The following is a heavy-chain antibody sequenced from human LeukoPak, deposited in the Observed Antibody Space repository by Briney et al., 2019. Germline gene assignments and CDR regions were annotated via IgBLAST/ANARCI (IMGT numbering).Heavy chain of an antibody. CDR2: IIPIFGTA. D-gene: IGHD3-10*01. CDR1: GGTFSSYA. CDR3: ARMSYGSGSYYNYYYYYMDV. Sequence: SVKVSCKASGGTFSSYAISWVRQAPGQGLEWMGGIIPIFGTANYAQKFQGRVTITTDESTSTAYMELSSLRSEDTAVYYCARMSYGSGSYYNYYYYYMDVWGKGTTVTVSS. J-gene: IGHJ6*03. V-gene: IGHV1-69*05.